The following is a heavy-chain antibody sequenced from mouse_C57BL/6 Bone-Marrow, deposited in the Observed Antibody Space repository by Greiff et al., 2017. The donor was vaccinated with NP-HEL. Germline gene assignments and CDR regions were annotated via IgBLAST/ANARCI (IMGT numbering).Heavy chain of an antibody. CDR1: GFNIKDDY. CDR3: TSSSGFPYYAMDY. CDR2: IDPENGDT. V-gene: IGHV14-4*01. J-gene: IGHJ4*01. Sequence: VQLKQSGAELVRPGASVKLSCTASGFNIKDDYMHWVKQRPEQGLEWIGWIDPENGDTEYASKFQGKATITADTSSNTAYLQLSSLTSEDTAVYYCTSSSGFPYYAMDYWGQGTSVTVSS. D-gene: IGHD3-2*02.